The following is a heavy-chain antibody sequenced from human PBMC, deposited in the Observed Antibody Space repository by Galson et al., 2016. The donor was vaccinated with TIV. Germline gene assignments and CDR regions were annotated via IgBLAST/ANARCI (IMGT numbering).Heavy chain of an antibody. D-gene: IGHD3-10*01. J-gene: IGHJ3*02. CDR3: ARGDGSGSYYYDAFDI. Sequence: SVKVSCKASGGIFNTYTISWVRQAPGQGLEWMGKITPIFGTPNYAQMFQGRVSITADESTSTAYMELSSLRSEDTAAYYCARGDGSGSYYYDAFDIWGQGTLVTVSS. CDR1: GGIFNTYT. CDR2: ITPIFGTP. V-gene: IGHV1-69*13.